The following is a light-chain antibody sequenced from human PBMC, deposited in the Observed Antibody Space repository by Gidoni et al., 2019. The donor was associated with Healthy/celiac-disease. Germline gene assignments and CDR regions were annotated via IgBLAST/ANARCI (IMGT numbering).Light chain of an antibody. CDR2: DAS. Sequence: IQMSQSPSTLSASVGDRVTITCRASQSISSWLAWYQQKPGKAPKLLIYDASSLESGVPSRFSGSGSGTEFTLTISSLQPDDFATYYCQQYNSWGTFGQGTKLEIK. CDR3: QQYNSWGT. V-gene: IGKV1-5*01. CDR1: QSISSW. J-gene: IGKJ2*01.